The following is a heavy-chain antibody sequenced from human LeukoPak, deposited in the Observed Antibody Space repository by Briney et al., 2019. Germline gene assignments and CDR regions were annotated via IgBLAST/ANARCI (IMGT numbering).Heavy chain of an antibody. V-gene: IGHV1-18*04. Sequence: GASVKVSCKASGHTFTSYGISWVRQAPGQGLEWEGWISAYNGNTNYAQKLQGRVTMTTDTSTSTAYMELRSLRSDDTAVYYCARVGYNWNDDYYFDYWGQGTLVTVSS. CDR3: ARVGYNWNDDYYFDY. CDR2: ISAYNGNT. D-gene: IGHD1-1*01. J-gene: IGHJ4*02. CDR1: GHTFTSYG.